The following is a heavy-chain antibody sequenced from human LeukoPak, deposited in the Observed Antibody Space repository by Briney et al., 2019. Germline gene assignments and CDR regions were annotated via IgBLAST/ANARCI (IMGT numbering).Heavy chain of an antibody. J-gene: IGHJ5*01. Sequence: GGSLRLSCAASGFTFSSYWMSWVRQAPGKGLEWVANIKQDGGEIYYVDSVKGRFTISRDNAKNSLFLQMNSLRAEDTAVYYCASNGYSSSWFVYWGQGTLVTVSS. CDR2: IKQDGGEI. CDR3: ASNGYSSSWFVY. CDR1: GFTFSSYW. V-gene: IGHV3-7*01. D-gene: IGHD6-13*01.